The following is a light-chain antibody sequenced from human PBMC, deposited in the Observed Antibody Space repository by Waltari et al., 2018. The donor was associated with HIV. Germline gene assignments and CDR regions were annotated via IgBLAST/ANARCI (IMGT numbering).Light chain of an antibody. Sequence: QPVVTQPPSASGPPGPRVAISCSGRSLNFGRNTITWYQQVPGTAPKLLIVGDSQRPSGVPDRFSGSKSGTSSSLAISGLQSEDEANYYCATWDDTLNGVIFGGGTKVTVL. CDR1: SLNFGRNT. V-gene: IGLV1-44*01. CDR3: ATWDDTLNGVI. CDR2: GDS. J-gene: IGLJ2*01.